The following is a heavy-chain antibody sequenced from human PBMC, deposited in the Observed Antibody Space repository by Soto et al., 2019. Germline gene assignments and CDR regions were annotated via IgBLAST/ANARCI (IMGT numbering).Heavy chain of an antibody. Sequence: ASVKVSCKGSGGTFSSYAITWVRQAPGHGPECMGGIIPTSGTTNHAQKFQGRVTIKAEEYRTAYMELSSLTYEDTAVYYCARVSGQKLVRVPVGSWGEGTLVTV. CDR2: IIPTSGTT. D-gene: IGHD1-26*01. V-gene: IGHV1-69*13. CDR1: GGTFSSYA. CDR3: ARVSGQKLVRVPVGS. J-gene: IGHJ4*02.